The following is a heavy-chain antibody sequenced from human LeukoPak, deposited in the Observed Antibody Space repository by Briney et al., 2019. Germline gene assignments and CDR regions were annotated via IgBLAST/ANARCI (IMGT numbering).Heavy chain of an antibody. J-gene: IGHJ4*02. CDR2: VSGSGGST. V-gene: IGHV3-23*01. CDR3: AKDLDIVATITGN. D-gene: IGHD5-12*01. Sequence: GGSLRLSCAASGYTFSDYYFSWIRQAPGKGLEWVSGVSGSGGSTYYEDSVKGRFTISRDNSKNTLYLQMNSLRAEDTAVYYCAKDLDIVATITGNWGQGTLVTVSS. CDR1: GYTFSDYY.